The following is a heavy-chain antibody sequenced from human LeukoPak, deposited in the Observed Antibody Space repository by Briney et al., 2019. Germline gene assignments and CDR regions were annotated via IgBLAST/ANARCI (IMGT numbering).Heavy chain of an antibody. CDR2: IDHSGAT. CDR1: GGSFSGYY. V-gene: IGHV4-34*01. CDR3: AKAPYLSSGS. D-gene: IGHD3-22*01. Sequence: SETLSLTCTVYGGSFSGYYWSWIRQPPGKGLEWIGEIDHSGATNYNPSLRSRVTISLDTSKNQFSLTLSSITAADTAVYYCAKAPYLSSGSWGQGTMVTVSS. J-gene: IGHJ3*01.